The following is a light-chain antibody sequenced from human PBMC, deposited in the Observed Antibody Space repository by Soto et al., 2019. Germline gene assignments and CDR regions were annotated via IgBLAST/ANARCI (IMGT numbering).Light chain of an antibody. V-gene: IGLV1-47*01. CDR2: RNN. CDR1: SSSIGSNY. Sequence: QAVVTQPPSASGTPGQGVTISCSGSSSSIGSNYVYWYQQLPGTAPKLLIYRNNQRPSGVPDRFSGSKSGTSASLAISGLRSEDEADYYCAAWDDSLSGYVFGTGTKVTVL. CDR3: AAWDDSLSGYV. J-gene: IGLJ1*01.